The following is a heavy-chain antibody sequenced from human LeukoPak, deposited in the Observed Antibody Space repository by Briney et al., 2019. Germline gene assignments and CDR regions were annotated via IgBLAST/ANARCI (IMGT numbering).Heavy chain of an antibody. Sequence: ASVKVSCKASGYPFTSYGINWVRQAPGQGLEWMGWINTYHDNTDYAQKFYGRVTMTTDTSTSTAYMELRSLRSDDTAVYYCARDTHCSSTTCFPYSMDVWGTGTTVTVSS. V-gene: IGHV1-18*01. J-gene: IGHJ6*03. CDR3: ARDTHCSSTTCFPYSMDV. D-gene: IGHD2-2*01. CDR1: GYPFTSYG. CDR2: INTYHDNT.